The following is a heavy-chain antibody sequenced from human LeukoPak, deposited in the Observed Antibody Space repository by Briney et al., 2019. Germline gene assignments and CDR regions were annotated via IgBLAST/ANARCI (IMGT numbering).Heavy chain of an antibody. J-gene: IGHJ4*02. CDR3: ARAFGLTDY. V-gene: IGHV3-48*02. D-gene: IGHD3/OR15-3a*01. CDR2: ISSSSSTI. Sequence: GGSLRLSCAASGFTVSSSIVNWGRQAPGKGLEWVSYISSSSSTIYYADSVKGRFTISRDNAKNSLYLQMNSLRDEDTAVYYCARAFGLTDYWGQGTLVTVSS. CDR1: GFTVSSSI.